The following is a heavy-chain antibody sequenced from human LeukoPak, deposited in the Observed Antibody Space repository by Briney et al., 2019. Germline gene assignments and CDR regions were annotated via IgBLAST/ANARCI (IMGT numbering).Heavy chain of an antibody. D-gene: IGHD1-26*01. CDR2: ISGSGDNT. CDR1: GFTFSSYG. J-gene: IGHJ4*02. Sequence: GGTLRLSCAASGFTFSSYGMSWVRQEPGRGLEWVSAISGSGDNTYYADSVKGRFTISRDNSKNTLYLQMNSLRAEDTAVYYCAKDRASGNYNGYFDYWGQGTLVTVSS. V-gene: IGHV3-23*01. CDR3: AKDRASGNYNGYFDY.